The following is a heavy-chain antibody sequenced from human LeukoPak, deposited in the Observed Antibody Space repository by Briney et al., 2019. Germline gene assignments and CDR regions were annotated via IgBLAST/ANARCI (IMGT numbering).Heavy chain of an antibody. CDR2: IWYDGSNK. J-gene: IGHJ3*02. V-gene: IGHV3-33*01. Sequence: PGRSLRLSCAASGFTFSSYGMHWVRQAPGKGLEWVAVIWYDGSNKYYADSVKGRFTISRDNSKNTLYLQMNSLRAEDTAVYYCARDRGVYQLLPDAFDIWGQGTMVTVSS. CDR1: GFTFSSYG. D-gene: IGHD2-2*01. CDR3: ARDRGVYQLLPDAFDI.